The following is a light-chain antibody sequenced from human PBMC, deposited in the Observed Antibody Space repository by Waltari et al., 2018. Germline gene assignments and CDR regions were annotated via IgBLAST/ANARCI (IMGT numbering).Light chain of an antibody. J-gene: IGLJ3*02. V-gene: IGLV2-23*02. CDR3: CSYAGRNIGV. CDR2: EFI. Sequence: ALTQPASVSGSPGQSITISCTGNSSDVGFYNLVSWYQQHPDKAPKHMVHEFIERPSGVYNRCSASKSGITASLTISALQAEDEADYYGCSYAGRNIGVFGGGTKLTVL. CDR1: SSDVGFYNL.